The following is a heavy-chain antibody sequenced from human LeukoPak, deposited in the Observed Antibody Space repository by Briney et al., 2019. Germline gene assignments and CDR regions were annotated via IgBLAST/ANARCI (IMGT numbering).Heavy chain of an antibody. CDR2: IAVGSGNT. CDR3: AAVFGSGYYYYFDY. Sequence: GASVKVSCKASGFTFTSSSVQWVRQARGQRLEWIGWIAVGSGNTSYAQKFQGRVTITRDMSTSTAYMELSSLRSEDTAVYYCAAVFGSGYYYYFDYWGQGTLVTVSS. D-gene: IGHD3-22*01. V-gene: IGHV1-58*01. CDR1: GFTFTSSS. J-gene: IGHJ4*02.